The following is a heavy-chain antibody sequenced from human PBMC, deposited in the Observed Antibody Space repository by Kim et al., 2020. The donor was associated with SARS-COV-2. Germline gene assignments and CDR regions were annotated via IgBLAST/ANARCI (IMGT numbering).Heavy chain of an antibody. CDR3: AICLRGGWFDP. Sequence: TNNAQKLQGRVTMTTDTSTSTAYMELRSLRSDDTAVYYCAICLRGGWFDPWGQGTLVTVSS. D-gene: IGHD3-10*01. J-gene: IGHJ5*02. V-gene: IGHV1-18*01. CDR2: T.